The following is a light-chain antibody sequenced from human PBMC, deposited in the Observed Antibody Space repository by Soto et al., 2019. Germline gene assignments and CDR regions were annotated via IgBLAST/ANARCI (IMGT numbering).Light chain of an antibody. V-gene: IGLV2-8*01. CDR2: EVS. J-gene: IGLJ2*01. CDR3: SSYAGSNIGV. CDR1: SSDVGGYKY. Sequence: QSALTQPPSASGSPGQSVTISCTGTSSDVGGYKYVSWYQQHPGKAPKLMIYEVSKRPSGVPDRFSGSKSGNTASLTVSGLQAEDEADYYCSSYAGSNIGVFGGGTQLTVL.